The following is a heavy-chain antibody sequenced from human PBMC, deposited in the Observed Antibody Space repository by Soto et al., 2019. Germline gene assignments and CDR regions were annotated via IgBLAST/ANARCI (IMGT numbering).Heavy chain of an antibody. Sequence: PGGSLRLSCAASGFTFSSYAMHWVRQAPGKGLEWVAVISYDGSNKYYADSVKGRFTISRDNSKNTLYLQMNSLRAEDTAVYYCARDAPYYDFWSGYYQKAAAGNAFDYWGQGTLVTVSS. D-gene: IGHD3-3*01. CDR1: GFTFSSYA. V-gene: IGHV3-30-3*01. CDR2: ISYDGSNK. CDR3: ARDAPYYDFWSGYYQKAAAGNAFDY. J-gene: IGHJ4*02.